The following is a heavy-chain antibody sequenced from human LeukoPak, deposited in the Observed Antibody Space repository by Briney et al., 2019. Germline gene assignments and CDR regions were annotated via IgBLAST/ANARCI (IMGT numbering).Heavy chain of an antibody. CDR2: IYTSGST. Sequence: SETLSLTCCVSGGSISTYYWSWILQPAGKGLELIGRIYTSGSTNYNPSLKSRVTMSVDTSKNQFSLKLSSVTAADTAVYYCARSSRNYVDSDWFDPWGQGTLVTVYS. J-gene: IGHJ5*02. V-gene: IGHV4-4*07. D-gene: IGHD4-11*01. CDR1: GGSISTYY. CDR3: ARSSRNYVDSDWFDP.